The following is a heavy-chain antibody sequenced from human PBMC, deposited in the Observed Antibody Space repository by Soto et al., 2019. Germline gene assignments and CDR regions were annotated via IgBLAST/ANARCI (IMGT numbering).Heavy chain of an antibody. CDR3: ARGMVKYCSSTSCYSGMDV. J-gene: IGHJ6*02. CDR1: GYTFTGYY. V-gene: IGHV1-2*02. CDR2: INPNSGGT. Sequence: ALVKVSCKASGYTFTGYYMHWVRQAPGQGLEWMGWINPNSGGTNYAQKFQGRVTMTRDTSISTAYMELSRLRSDDTAVYYCARGMVKYCSSTSCYSGMDVWGQGTTVTVSS. D-gene: IGHD2-2*01.